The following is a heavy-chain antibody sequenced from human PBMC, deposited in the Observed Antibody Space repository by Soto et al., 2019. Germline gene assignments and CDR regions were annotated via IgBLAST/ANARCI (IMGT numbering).Heavy chain of an antibody. J-gene: IGHJ5*02. CDR3: ARKLSGSYFWFDP. Sequence: SETLSLTCTVSGGSISSGGYYWSWIRQHPGKGLEWIGYIYNSGNTYYNPSLKSRITMSIDTSKNRFSLKVNSVTAADTAVYFCARKLSGSYFWFDPWGQGTLVTVSS. CDR2: IYNSGNT. D-gene: IGHD1-26*01. V-gene: IGHV4-31*03. CDR1: GGSISSGGYY.